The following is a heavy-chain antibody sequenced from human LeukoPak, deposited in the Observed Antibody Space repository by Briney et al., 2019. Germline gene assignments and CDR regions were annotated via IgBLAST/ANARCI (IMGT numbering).Heavy chain of an antibody. V-gene: IGHV5-51*01. CDR3: ARVGGAAAGPPEYFQH. Sequence: GESLKISCKGSGYSFTSYWIGWVRQMPGKGLEWMGIIYPGDSDTRYSPSFQGQVTISAGKSISTAYLQWSSLKASDTAMYYCARVGGAAAGPPEYFQHWGQGTLVTVSS. J-gene: IGHJ1*01. CDR1: GYSFTSYW. CDR2: IYPGDSDT. D-gene: IGHD6-13*01.